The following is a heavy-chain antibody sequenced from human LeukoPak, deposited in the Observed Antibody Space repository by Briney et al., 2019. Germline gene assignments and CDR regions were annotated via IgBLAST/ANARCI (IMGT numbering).Heavy chain of an antibody. CDR1: GYTFTDYY. CDR2: VSPNSGDT. V-gene: IGHV1-2*02. J-gene: IGHJ4*02. CDR3: AREGGRVYHVLTGYYQPYYFDY. D-gene: IGHD3-9*01. Sequence: GASVKVSCKASGYTFTDYYIYWVRQAPGQGLEWMGWVSPNSGDTNYAQKFRGRVTLSRDTSISTAYMDLTRLRSGDTAVYYCAREGGRVYHVLTGYYQPYYFDYWGQGTLVTVSS.